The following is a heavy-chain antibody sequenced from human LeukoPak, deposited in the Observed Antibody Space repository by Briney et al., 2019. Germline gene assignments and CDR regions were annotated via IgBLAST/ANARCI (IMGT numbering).Heavy chain of an antibody. D-gene: IGHD4-17*01. CDR3: VFPGGDYVYFDY. J-gene: IGHJ4*02. CDR1: GGSISSGSSY. CDR2: IYTSGST. V-gene: IGHV4-61*02. Sequence: PSETLSLTCTVSGGSISSGSSYWSWIRQPAGKGLEWIGRIYTSGSTNYNPSLKSRVTISVDTSKNQFSLKLSSVTAADTAVHYCVFPGGDYVYFDYWGLGTLVTVSS.